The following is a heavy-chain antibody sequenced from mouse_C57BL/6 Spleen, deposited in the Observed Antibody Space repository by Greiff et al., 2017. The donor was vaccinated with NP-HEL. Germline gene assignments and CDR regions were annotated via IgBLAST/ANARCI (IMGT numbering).Heavy chain of an antibody. V-gene: IGHV14-3*01. J-gene: IGHJ1*03. CDR1: GFNIKNTY. Sequence: EVQVVESVAELVRPGASVKLSCTASGFNIKNTYMHWVKQRPEQGLEWIGRIDPANGNTKYAPKFQGKATITADTSSNTAYLQLSSLTSEDTAIYYCASKANYYGSSHWYFDVWGTGTTVTVSS. D-gene: IGHD1-1*01. CDR2: IDPANGNT. CDR3: ASKANYYGSSHWYFDV.